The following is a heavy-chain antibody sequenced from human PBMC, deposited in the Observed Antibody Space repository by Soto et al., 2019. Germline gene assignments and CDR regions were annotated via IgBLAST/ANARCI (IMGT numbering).Heavy chain of an antibody. CDR2: ISGSGGST. CDR1: GFTFSSYA. D-gene: IGHD3-10*01. J-gene: IGHJ4*02. CDR3: VLAKDALSYYYGSELSYFDY. V-gene: IGHV3-23*01. Sequence: EVQLLESGGGLVQPGGSLRLSCAASGFTFSSYAMSWVRQAPGKGLEWVSAISGSGGSTYYADSVKGRFTISRDNSKNTLYLQMNSLRAEDTAVYYCVLAKDALSYYYGSELSYFDYWGQGTLVTVSS.